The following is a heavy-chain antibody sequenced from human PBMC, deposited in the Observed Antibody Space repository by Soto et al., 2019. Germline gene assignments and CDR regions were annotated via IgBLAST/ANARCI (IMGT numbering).Heavy chain of an antibody. CDR2: VYYSGSA. CDR3: ARGYYYYYGMDV. J-gene: IGHJ6*02. CDR1: GGSISSYY. Sequence: SETLSLTCIVSGGSISSYYWSWVRQPPGKGLEWIGYVYYSGSANYNPSLKSRVTISVDTSKNQFSLKLNSVTSADTAVYYCARGYYYYYGMDVWGQGTTVTVSS. V-gene: IGHV4-59*01.